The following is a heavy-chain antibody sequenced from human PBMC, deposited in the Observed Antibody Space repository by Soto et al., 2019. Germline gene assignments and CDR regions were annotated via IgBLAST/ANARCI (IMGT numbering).Heavy chain of an antibody. Sequence: QVQLVESGGGVVQPGRSLRLSCAASGFTFSSYGMHWVRQAPGKGLEWVAVIWCDGSNKYYADSVKGRFTISRDNSKNTLYLQMNSLRAEDTAVYYCARDSTVTGFDYWGQGTLVTVSS. CDR2: IWCDGSNK. CDR3: ARDSTVTGFDY. J-gene: IGHJ4*02. V-gene: IGHV3-33*01. CDR1: GFTFSSYG. D-gene: IGHD4-17*01.